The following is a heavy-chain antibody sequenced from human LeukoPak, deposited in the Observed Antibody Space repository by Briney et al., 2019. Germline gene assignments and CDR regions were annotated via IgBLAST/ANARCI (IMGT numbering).Heavy chain of an antibody. Sequence: SETLSLTCTASGVSISSYYWSWIRQPPGKGLEWIGYIYYSGSTNYNPSLKSRVTISVDTSKNHFSLKLSSVTAADTAVYYCARLWFGELNSNWFDPWGQGTLVTVSS. D-gene: IGHD3-10*01. CDR2: IYYSGST. CDR1: GVSISSYY. CDR3: ARLWFGELNSNWFDP. V-gene: IGHV4-59*08. J-gene: IGHJ5*02.